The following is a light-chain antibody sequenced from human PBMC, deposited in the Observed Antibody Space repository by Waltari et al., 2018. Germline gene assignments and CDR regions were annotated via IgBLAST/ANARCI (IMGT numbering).Light chain of an antibody. CDR3: QQRKDWPLTT. CDR2: DAS. V-gene: IGKV3-11*01. CDR1: QRIHNG. Sequence: DIVFTQSQATPSLFPGERAPLSRRASQRIHNGVAGYQDKPGPAPRLLIHDASRRAVGIPARLSGSGSGTDFSLTISSLAPEDLAVYYCQQRKDWPLTTFGQGTRLGIK. J-gene: IGKJ5*01.